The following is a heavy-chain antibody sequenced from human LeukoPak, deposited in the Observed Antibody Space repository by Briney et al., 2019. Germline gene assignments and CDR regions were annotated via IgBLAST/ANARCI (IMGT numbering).Heavy chain of an antibody. CDR1: GFTFSSYS. V-gene: IGHV3-48*04. D-gene: IGHD5-24*01. CDR2: ISSSSSTI. J-gene: IGHJ4*02. CDR3: ARRRGGYNRGIDY. Sequence: GGSLRLSCAASGFTFSSYSMNWVRQAPGKGLEWVSYISSSSSTIYYADSVKGRFTISRDNAKNSLYLQMNSLRAEDTAVYYCARRRGGYNRGIDYWGQGTLVTVSS.